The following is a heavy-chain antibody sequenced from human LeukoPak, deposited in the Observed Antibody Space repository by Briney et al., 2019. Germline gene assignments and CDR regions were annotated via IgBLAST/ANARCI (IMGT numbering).Heavy chain of an antibody. CDR2: ISAYNGNT. Sequence: ASVKVSCKASGYTFTSYGISWVRQAPGQGLEWMGWISAYNGNTNYAQKLQDRVTMTTDTSTSTACMELRSLRSDDTAVYYCARDVLFTNGAEWFNFDYWGQGTLVTVSS. J-gene: IGHJ4*02. V-gene: IGHV1-18*01. D-gene: IGHD2-8*01. CDR1: GYTFTSYG. CDR3: ARDVLFTNGAEWFNFDY.